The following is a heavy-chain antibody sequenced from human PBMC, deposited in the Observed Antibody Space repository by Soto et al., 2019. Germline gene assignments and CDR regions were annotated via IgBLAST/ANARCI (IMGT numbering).Heavy chain of an antibody. J-gene: IGHJ3*02. D-gene: IGHD4-17*01. CDR3: ARGVVDYGDYGNAFDI. CDR1: GGCLSSGGYY. Sequence: SETLSLTCTVSGGCLSSGGYYWSWIRQHPGKGLEWIGYIYYSGSTYYNPSLKSRVTISVDTSKNQFSLKLSSVTAADTAVYYCARGVVDYGDYGNAFDIWGQGTMVTVSS. CDR2: IYYSGST. V-gene: IGHV4-31*03.